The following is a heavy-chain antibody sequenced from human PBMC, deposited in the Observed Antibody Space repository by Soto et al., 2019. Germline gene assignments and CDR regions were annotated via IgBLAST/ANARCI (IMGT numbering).Heavy chain of an antibody. V-gene: IGHV3-48*03. CDR1: RFTFSAYE. CDR3: VRYCGTTLCNGVATRTFDF. D-gene: IGHD5-12*01. Sequence: GGSLRLSCAASRFTFSAYEMHWFRQAPGKGLEWVSYISTSGSTVYYADSVKGRFTVSRDNTRNSLYLQMDSLRDEDTALYYCVRYCGTTLCNGVATRTFDFWGQGTLVTVSS. J-gene: IGHJ4*02. CDR2: ISTSGSTV.